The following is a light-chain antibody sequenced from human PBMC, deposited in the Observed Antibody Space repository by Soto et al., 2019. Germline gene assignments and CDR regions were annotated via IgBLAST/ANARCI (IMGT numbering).Light chain of an antibody. CDR2: GVS. CDR1: SSXFVGYNH. CDR3: NSYTSGSALYV. J-gene: IGLJ1*01. V-gene: IGLV2-14*01. Sequence: QSVLTQPASMSGSPGQSITISCXXNSSXFVGYNHVSWYQQHPGKAPKLMIYGVSNRPAGISNRFSGSKSGNTASLTISGLQAEDQADYYCNSYTSGSALYVFGTGTKV.